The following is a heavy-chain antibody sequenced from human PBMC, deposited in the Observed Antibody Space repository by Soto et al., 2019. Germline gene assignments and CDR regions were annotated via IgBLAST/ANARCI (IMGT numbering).Heavy chain of an antibody. CDR1: GGTFSSYA. CDR3: ARGLVDYGDYLDYYGMDF. J-gene: IGHJ6*02. V-gene: IGHV1-69*01. D-gene: IGHD4-17*01. Sequence: QVQLVQSGAEVKKPGSSVKVSCKASGGTFSSYAISWVLHAPGQGLEWMGGIIPIFGTANYAQKFQGRVPITADESTSTAYMELSSLRSEDTAVYYFARGLVDYGDYLDYYGMDFWGQGTTVTVSS. CDR2: IIPIFGTA.